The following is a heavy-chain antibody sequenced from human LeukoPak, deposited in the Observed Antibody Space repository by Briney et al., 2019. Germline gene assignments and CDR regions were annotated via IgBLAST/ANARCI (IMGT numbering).Heavy chain of an antibody. CDR1: GFTFSSYQ. Sequence: GGSLRLSCAASGFTFSSYQMTWVRQAPGKGLQWVSYITSTGTTIHYADSVKGRFTISRDNAKNSLYLQMSSLRAEDTAVYYCARVWWSHAGGAEYWGQGTLVTVSS. CDR2: ITSTGTTI. V-gene: IGHV3-48*03. D-gene: IGHD3-16*01. CDR3: ARVWWSHAGGAEY. J-gene: IGHJ4*02.